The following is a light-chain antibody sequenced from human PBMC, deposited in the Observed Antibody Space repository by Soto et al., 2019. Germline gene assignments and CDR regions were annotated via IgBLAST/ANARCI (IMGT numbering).Light chain of an antibody. Sequence: EIVLTQSPATLSLSPGDGATLSCRASQSVSTNYLAWFQQKPGQAPRLLIYGAHIRAIGIADRFRGSGSGTDFTLTISRLEPEDCAVYYCQQYHSLPRTFGQGTKVEIK. V-gene: IGKV3-20*01. CDR2: GAH. CDR3: QQYHSLPRT. CDR1: QSVSTNY. J-gene: IGKJ1*01.